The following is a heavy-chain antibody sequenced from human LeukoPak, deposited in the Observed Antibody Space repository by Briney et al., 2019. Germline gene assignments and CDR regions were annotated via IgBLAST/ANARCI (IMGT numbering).Heavy chain of an antibody. Sequence: GGSLRLSCAATGFTFSNYEMNWVRQAPGKGLAWVSYISSSGSTIYYTDSVKDRFTISRDNAKNSLYLQMNSQRAEDTAVYYCARRKFSCSGSYYLCYFWGQGTPVTDSS. CDR3: ARRKFSCSGSYYLCYF. CDR2: ISSSGSTI. J-gene: IGHJ4*02. D-gene: IGHD3-10*02. CDR1: GFTFSNYE. V-gene: IGHV3-48*03.